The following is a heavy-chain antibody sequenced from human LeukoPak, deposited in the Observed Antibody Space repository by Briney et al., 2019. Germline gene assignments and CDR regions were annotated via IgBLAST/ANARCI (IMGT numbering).Heavy chain of an antibody. CDR1: GFTFSTYA. J-gene: IGHJ4*02. CDR2: IQGSGGNT. Sequence: QSGGSLRRSCAASGFTFSTYAMSWVRQAPGKGLEWVSGIQGSGGNTYYADSVKGRFTISRDNSKNTLYLQMDSLRADDTAVYYCTKGHTDSAWLYFDYWGQGTLATVSS. CDR3: TKGHTDSAWLYFDY. V-gene: IGHV3-23*01. D-gene: IGHD5-12*01.